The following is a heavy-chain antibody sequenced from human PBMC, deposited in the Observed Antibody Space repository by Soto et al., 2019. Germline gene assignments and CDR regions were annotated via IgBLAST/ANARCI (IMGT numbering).Heavy chain of an antibody. CDR1: GYTSTNYA. J-gene: IGHJ4*02. D-gene: IGHD3-10*01. V-gene: IGHV1-3*01. CDR2: INAGDGNT. CDR3: ARFSGDGSGNNFDN. Sequence: APGKVSSKAPGYTSTNYAINWVRQPPGQSLEWMGRINAGDGNTRYPQNSQGRVTITRDTSASTAYMGLSSLRSEDTAVYYCARFSGDGSGNNFDNWGQGTLVTVSS.